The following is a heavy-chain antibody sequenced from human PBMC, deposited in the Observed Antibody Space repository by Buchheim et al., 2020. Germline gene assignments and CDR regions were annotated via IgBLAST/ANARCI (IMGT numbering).Heavy chain of an antibody. V-gene: IGHV3-66*02. CDR3: ARERATSGYLLRY. D-gene: IGHD3-22*01. Sequence: EVQLVESGGGLVQPGGSLRLSCTASGFIVTNNYMSWVRQAPGKGLEWVSIIYTDGRTYYTDSVNGRFTISRDNYKNTLYLQMDSLRPDDTAVYYCARERATSGYLLRYWGQGTL. CDR2: IYTDGRT. J-gene: IGHJ4*02. CDR1: GFIVTNNY.